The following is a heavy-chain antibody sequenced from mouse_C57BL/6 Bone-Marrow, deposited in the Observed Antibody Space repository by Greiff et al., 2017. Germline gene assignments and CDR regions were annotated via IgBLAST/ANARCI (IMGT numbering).Heavy chain of an antibody. CDR2: INPNYGTT. J-gene: IGHJ4*01. CDR3: ARGYDYDYAMDY. D-gene: IGHD2-4*01. V-gene: IGHV1-39*01. CDR1: GYSFTDYN. Sequence: EVQLQQSGPELVKPGASVKISCKASGYSFTDYNMNWVKQSNGKSLEWIGVINPNYGTTSYNQKFKGKATLTVDKSSCTAYMQLNSRTSEDSAVYYCARGYDYDYAMDYWGQGTSVTVSS.